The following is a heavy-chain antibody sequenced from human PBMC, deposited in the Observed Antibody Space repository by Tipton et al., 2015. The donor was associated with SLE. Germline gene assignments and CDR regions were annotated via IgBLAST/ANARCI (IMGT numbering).Heavy chain of an antibody. CDR3: ARDCGGSDAFDI. V-gene: IGHV4-39*07. J-gene: IGHJ3*02. D-gene: IGHD2-21*01. CDR2: IYYSGST. CDR1: GGSISSSSYY. Sequence: TLSLTCTVSGGSISSSSYYWGWIRQPPGKGLEWIGGIYYSGSTYYNPSLKSRVTISVDTSKNQFSLKLSSVTAADTAVYYCARDCGGSDAFDIWGQGTMVTVSS.